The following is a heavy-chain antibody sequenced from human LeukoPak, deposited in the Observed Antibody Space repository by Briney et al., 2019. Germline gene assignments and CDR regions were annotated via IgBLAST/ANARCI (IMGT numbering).Heavy chain of an antibody. Sequence: RGSLRLSCAASGFSVSNKYMSWVRQAPGKGLEWVGRIKSNTAGGTTDYATPVEGRFTISRDDSKNTLFLHMNSLKTEDTAVYYCAEGYVFDSSGYFDYWGQGTLVTVSS. CDR2: IKSNTAGGTT. D-gene: IGHD3-22*01. CDR3: AEGYVFDSSGYFDY. J-gene: IGHJ4*02. CDR1: GFSVSNKY. V-gene: IGHV3-15*01.